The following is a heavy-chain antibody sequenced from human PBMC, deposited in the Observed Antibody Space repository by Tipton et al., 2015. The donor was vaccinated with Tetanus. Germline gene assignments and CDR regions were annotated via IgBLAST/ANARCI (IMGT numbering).Heavy chain of an antibody. D-gene: IGHD3/OR15-3a*01. V-gene: IGHV3-7*01. Sequence: QLVQSGGGLVQPGGSLRLSCAASGFTFSNYWMSWVRQAPGKGLEWVANIQHDVTEKNYVDSVKGRFTISRDNAKNSLYLQMNSLRAEDTAVYYCARSDLDRLSLVRYFDYWGQGALVTVSS. J-gene: IGHJ4*01. CDR3: ARSDLDRLSLVRYFDY. CDR2: IQHDVTEK. CDR1: GFTFSNYW.